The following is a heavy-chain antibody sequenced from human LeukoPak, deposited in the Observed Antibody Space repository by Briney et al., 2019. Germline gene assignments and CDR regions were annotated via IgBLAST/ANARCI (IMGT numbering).Heavy chain of an antibody. V-gene: IGHV4-34*01. D-gene: IGHD2-15*01. Sequence: SETLSLTCAVYGGSFSGYYWGWIRQPPGKGLEWIGSIYYTGSTYYNLSLKSRVTISVDTSKNQFSLKLSSVTAADTAVYYCARGRRSKTHYCSGGSCYLNAFDIWGQGTMVTVSS. CDR1: GGSFSGYY. CDR2: IYYTGST. CDR3: ARGRRSKTHYCSGGSCYLNAFDI. J-gene: IGHJ3*02.